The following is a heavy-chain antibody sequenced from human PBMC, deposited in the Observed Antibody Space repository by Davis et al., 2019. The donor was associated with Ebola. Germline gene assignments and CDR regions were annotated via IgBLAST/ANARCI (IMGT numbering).Heavy chain of an antibody. CDR1: GGSFSGYY. Sequence: MPSETLSLTCAVYGGSFSGYYWSWIRQPPGKGLELIGEIYHSGSTNYNPSLKSRVTISVDKSKNQFSLKLSSVTAADTAVYYCARVHGDFLDYWGQGTLVTVSS. V-gene: IGHV4-34*01. J-gene: IGHJ4*02. CDR3: ARVHGDFLDY. CDR2: IYHSGST. D-gene: IGHD4-17*01.